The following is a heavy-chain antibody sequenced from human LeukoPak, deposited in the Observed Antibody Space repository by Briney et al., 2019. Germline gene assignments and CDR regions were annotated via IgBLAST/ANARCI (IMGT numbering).Heavy chain of an antibody. D-gene: IGHD3-10*01. CDR1: GFTFSSYA. V-gene: IGHV3-64*01. CDR3: ARGEDSGSFDY. CDR2: ISSNGGST. Sequence: GGSLRLSCAASGFTFSSYAMHWVRQAPGKGLEYVSAISSNGGSTYYANSVKGRFTISRDNSKNTLYLQMGSLRAEDMAVYYCARGEDSGSFDYWGQGTLLTVSS. J-gene: IGHJ4*02.